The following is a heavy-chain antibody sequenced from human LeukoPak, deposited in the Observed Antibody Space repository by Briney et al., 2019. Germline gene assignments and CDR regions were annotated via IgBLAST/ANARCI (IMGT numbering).Heavy chain of an antibody. CDR3: AKDQNYESSGYYGGFDY. CDR1: GFSFSSHV. V-gene: IGHV3-23*01. J-gene: IGHJ4*02. Sequence: GGSLRLSRAASGFSFSSHVMHWVRQAPGKGLEWVSGISGSGGDTYHADSVKGRFTISRDNSKNMLNLQMNSLRVEDTALYYCAKDQNYESSGYYGGFDYWGQGTLVTVSS. CDR2: ISGSGGDT. D-gene: IGHD3-22*01.